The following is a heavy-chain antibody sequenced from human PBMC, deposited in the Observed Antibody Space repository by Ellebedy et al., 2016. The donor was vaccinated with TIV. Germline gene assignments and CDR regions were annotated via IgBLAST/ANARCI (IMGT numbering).Heavy chain of an antibody. CDR3: ARDWRGYNWNYEPSIDY. CDR2: MWYDGSTK. Sequence: GESLKISCAASGFTFDNYGIHWVRQAPGKGLEWVAVMWYDGSTKYYADSVKGRFTISRDNSKNTLSLQMNSLRAEDTAVYYCARDWRGYNWNYEPSIDYWGQGTLVTVSS. D-gene: IGHD1-7*01. V-gene: IGHV3-33*08. J-gene: IGHJ4*02. CDR1: GFTFDNYG.